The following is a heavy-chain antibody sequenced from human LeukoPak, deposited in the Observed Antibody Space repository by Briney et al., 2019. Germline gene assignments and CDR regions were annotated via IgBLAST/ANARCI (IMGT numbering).Heavy chain of an antibody. Sequence: TSETLSLTCTVSGGSISSSSYYWGWIRQPPGKGLEWIGSIHYSGSTNYNPSLKSRVTISVDTSKNQFSLKLSSVTAADTAVYYCARLVFAGRRVDYWGQGTLVTVSS. CDR1: GGSISSSSYY. CDR3: ARLVFAGRRVDY. V-gene: IGHV4-39*07. CDR2: IHYSGST. J-gene: IGHJ4*02. D-gene: IGHD6-13*01.